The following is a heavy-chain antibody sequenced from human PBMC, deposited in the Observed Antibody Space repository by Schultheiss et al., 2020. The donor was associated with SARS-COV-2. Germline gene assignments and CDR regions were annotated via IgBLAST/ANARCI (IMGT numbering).Heavy chain of an antibody. CDR1: GFTFSSYW. J-gene: IGHJ4*02. CDR2: INSDGSST. V-gene: IGHV3-74*01. Sequence: GESLKISCAASGFTFSSYWMHWVRQAPGKGLVWVSRINSDGSSTSYADSVKGRFTISRDNAKNTLYLQMNSLRAEDTAVYYCARGARDPFDYWGQGTLVTVSS. D-gene: IGHD5-12*01. CDR3: ARGARDPFDY.